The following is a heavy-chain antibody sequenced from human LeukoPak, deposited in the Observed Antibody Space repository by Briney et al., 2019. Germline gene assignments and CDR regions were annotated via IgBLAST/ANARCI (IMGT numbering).Heavy chain of an antibody. Sequence: LETPSLTRTLSGVSLTVSSYCSGSSRQPPGKGLEWIGSIYYSGSTYYNPSLKSRGNISVDTSKNQFSLKLSSVTAADTAVYYCARESYSSSYLFDFWGQGTLVTVSS. J-gene: IGHJ4*02. D-gene: IGHD6-6*01. V-gene: IGHV4-39*02. CDR1: GVSLTVSSYC. CDR2: IYYSGST. CDR3: ARESYSSSYLFDF.